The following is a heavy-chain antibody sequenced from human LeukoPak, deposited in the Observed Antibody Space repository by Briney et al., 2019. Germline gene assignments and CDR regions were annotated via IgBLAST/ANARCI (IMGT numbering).Heavy chain of an antibody. CDR2: INHSGST. J-gene: IGHJ4*02. Sequence: SETLSLTCAVYGGSFSGYYWSWIRQPPGKGLEWIGEINHSGSTNYNPSLKSRVTISVDTSKNQFSLKLSSVTAADTAVYYCARFVVWFGELSRYYFDYWGQGTLVTVSS. CDR3: ARFVVWFGELSRYYFDY. V-gene: IGHV4-34*01. D-gene: IGHD3-10*01. CDR1: GGSFSGYY.